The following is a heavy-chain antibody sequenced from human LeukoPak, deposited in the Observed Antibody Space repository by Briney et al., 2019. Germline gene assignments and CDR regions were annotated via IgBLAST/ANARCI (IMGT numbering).Heavy chain of an antibody. D-gene: IGHD2-2*01. V-gene: IGHV4-61*02. CDR1: GGSISSGSYY. Sequence: SETLSLTCTVSGGSISSGSYYWSWIRQPAGKGLEWIGRIYTSGSTNYNPSLKSRVTISVDTSKNQFSLKLSSVTAADTAVYYCARLRSSTSCYYSDAFDIWGQGTMVTVSS. CDR2: IYTSGST. CDR3: ARLRSSTSCYYSDAFDI. J-gene: IGHJ3*02.